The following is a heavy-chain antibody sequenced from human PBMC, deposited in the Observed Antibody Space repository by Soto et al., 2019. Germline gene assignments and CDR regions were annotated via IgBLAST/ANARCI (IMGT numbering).Heavy chain of an antibody. CDR3: TTERDY. J-gene: IGHJ4*02. CDR2: IRSRPHNYAT. V-gene: IGHV3-73*01. Sequence: GGSLRLSCATSGLNLSGSAMHWARQASGKGLEWVGRIRSRPHNYATTYAASVEGRFTISRDDSKNTVYLQMNGLKTDDTAMYYCTTERDYWGRGTLVTVSS. CDR1: GLNLSGSA.